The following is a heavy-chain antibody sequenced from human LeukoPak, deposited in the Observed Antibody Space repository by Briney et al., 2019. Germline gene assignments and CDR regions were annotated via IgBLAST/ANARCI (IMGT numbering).Heavy chain of an antibody. CDR2: ISYSGST. CDR1: GGSISSSRYH. V-gene: IGHV4-39*07. Sequence: SETLSLTCTVSGGSISSSRYHWGWIRQPPGKGLEWIGSISYSGSTYYKPSLKSRVTISVDTSKNQFSLNLTSVTAADTAVYYCARADSIFARGWFDPWGQGTLVIVSS. D-gene: IGHD4-11*01. CDR3: ARADSIFARGWFDP. J-gene: IGHJ5*02.